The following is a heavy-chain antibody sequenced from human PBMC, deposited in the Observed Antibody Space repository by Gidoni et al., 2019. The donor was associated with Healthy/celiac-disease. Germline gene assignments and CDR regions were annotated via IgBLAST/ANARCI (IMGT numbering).Heavy chain of an antibody. Sequence: IKSKTDGGTTDYAAPVKGRFTISRDDSKNTLYLQMNSLKTEDTAVYYCTADLLVATVELWFDPWGQGTLVTVSS. D-gene: IGHD2-15*01. J-gene: IGHJ5*02. V-gene: IGHV3-15*01. CDR3: TADLLVATVELWFDP. CDR2: IKSKTDGGTT.